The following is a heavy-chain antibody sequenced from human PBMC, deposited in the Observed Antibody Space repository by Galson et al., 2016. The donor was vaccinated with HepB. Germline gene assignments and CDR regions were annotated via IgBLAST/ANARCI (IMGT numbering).Heavy chain of an antibody. V-gene: IGHV3-11*06. J-gene: IGHJ4*02. CDR1: GFSFGVYY. CDR2: ISSGSIYT. D-gene: IGHD2-15*01. CDR3: AREYSGTFDC. Sequence: SLRLSCAASGFSFGVYYMSWIRQAPGKGLEWVSSISSGSIYTHYADSVKGRFTISRDDARNSLYLQMNGLRAEDTAVYYCAREYSGTFDCWGQGALVTVSS.